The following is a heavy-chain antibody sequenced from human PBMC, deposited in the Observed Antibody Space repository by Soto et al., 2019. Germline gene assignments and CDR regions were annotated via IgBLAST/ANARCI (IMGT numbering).Heavy chain of an antibody. Sequence: GASVKVSCKASGGTFSSYAISWVRQAPGQGLEWMGGIIPIFGTANYAQKFQGRVTITADESTSTAYMELSSLRSEDTAVYYCARYVLYDFWSGYYTPRGHAFDIWGQGTMVTVSS. D-gene: IGHD3-3*01. V-gene: IGHV1-69*13. CDR1: GGTFSSYA. CDR3: ARYVLYDFWSGYYTPRGHAFDI. J-gene: IGHJ3*02. CDR2: IIPIFGTA.